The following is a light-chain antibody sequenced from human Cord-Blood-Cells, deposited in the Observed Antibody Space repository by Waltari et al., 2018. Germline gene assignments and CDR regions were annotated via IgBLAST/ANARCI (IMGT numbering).Light chain of an antibody. V-gene: IGKV3-15*01. CDR1: QSVSSN. Sequence: EIVMTQSPATVSVSPGERATLSCRASQSVSSNLAWYQQKPGQAPRLLIYGASTRATGIPARFSGSASGTEFTLTISSLQSEDFAVYYCQQYNNWPPLTFGGGTKVEIK. CDR2: GAS. CDR3: QQYNNWPPLT. J-gene: IGKJ4*01.